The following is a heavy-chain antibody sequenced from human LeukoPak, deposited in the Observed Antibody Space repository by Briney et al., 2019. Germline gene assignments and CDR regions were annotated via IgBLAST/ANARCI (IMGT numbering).Heavy chain of an antibody. CDR2: IYYSGST. Sequence: SETLSLTCTVSGGSISSSSYYWGWIRQPPGKGLEWIGSIYYSGSTYYNPSLKSRVTISVDTSKNQFSLKLSSVTAADTAVYYCARQGLDAFDIWGQGTVVTVSS. CDR1: GGSISSSSYY. CDR3: ARQGLDAFDI. V-gene: IGHV4-39*01. J-gene: IGHJ3*02.